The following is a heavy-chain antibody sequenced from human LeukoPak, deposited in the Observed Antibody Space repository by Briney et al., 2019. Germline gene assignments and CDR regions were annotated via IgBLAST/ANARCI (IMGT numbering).Heavy chain of an antibody. CDR1: GGSISSGDYY. Sequence: SQTLSLTCTVSGGSISSGDYYWSWIRQPPGKGLEWIGYIYYSGSTYYNPSLKSRVTISVDTSKNQFSLKLSSVTAADTAVYYCARVNYYDSSGPNWFDPWGQGTLVTVSS. CDR2: IYYSGST. CDR3: ARVNYYDSSGPNWFDP. D-gene: IGHD3-22*01. J-gene: IGHJ5*02. V-gene: IGHV4-30-4*01.